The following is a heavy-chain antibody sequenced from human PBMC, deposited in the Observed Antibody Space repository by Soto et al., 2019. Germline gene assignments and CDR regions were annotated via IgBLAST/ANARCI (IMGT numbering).Heavy chain of an antibody. Sequence: SSETLSLTCAVYGGSFSGYYWSWIRQPPGKGLEWIGEINHSGSTNYNPSLKSRVTISVDTSKNQFSLKLSSVTAADTAVYYCARGRTYYDYVWGSYRLYYFDYWGQGTLVTVSS. CDR2: INHSGST. J-gene: IGHJ4*02. V-gene: IGHV4-34*01. CDR3: ARGRTYYDYVWGSYRLYYFDY. CDR1: GGSFSGYY. D-gene: IGHD3-16*02.